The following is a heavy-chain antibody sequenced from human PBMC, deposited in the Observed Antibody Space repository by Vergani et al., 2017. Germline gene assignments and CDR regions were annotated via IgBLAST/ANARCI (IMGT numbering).Heavy chain of an antibody. V-gene: IGHV1-69*12. CDR2: IIPIFGTA. CDR3: ASSLNDFWSGYYSGGFDY. Sequence: QVQLVQSGAEVKKPGSSVKVSCKASGGTFSSYAISWVRQAPGQGLEWMGGIIPIFGTANYAQKFQGRVTITADESTSTAYMEWSSLRSEDTAVYYCASSLNDFWSGYYSGGFDYWGQGTLVTVSS. D-gene: IGHD3-3*01. CDR1: GGTFSSYA. J-gene: IGHJ4*02.